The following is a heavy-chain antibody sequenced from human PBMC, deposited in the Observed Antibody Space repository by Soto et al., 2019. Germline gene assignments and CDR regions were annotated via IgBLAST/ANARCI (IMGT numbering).Heavy chain of an antibody. V-gene: IGHV3-33*01. CDR1: GFTFSSYG. J-gene: IGHJ4*02. CDR3: ASSCSGGSCYTRRFDY. D-gene: IGHD2-15*01. CDR2: IWYDGSNK. Sequence: QVQLVESGGGVVQPGRSLRLSCEASGFTFSSYGMHWVRQAPGKGLEWVAVIWYDGSNKYYADSVKGRFTISRDNSKNTLYLQRNSLRAEDTAVYYCASSCSGGSCYTRRFDYWGQGTLVTVSS.